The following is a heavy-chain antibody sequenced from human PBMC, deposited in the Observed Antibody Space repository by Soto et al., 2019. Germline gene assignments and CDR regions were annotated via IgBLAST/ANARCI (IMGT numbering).Heavy chain of an antibody. D-gene: IGHD3-3*01. V-gene: IGHV1-69*13. CDR2: IIPIFGTA. CDR3: AGARREEYVLRFLEWSKPNYYGMDV. CDR1: GGTFSSYA. Sequence: SVKVSCKASGGTFSSYAISWVRQAPGQGLEWMGGIIPIFGTANYAQKFQGRVTITADESTSTAYMELSSLRSEDTAVYYCAGARREEYVLRFLEWSKPNYYGMDVWGQGTTVTVSS. J-gene: IGHJ6*02.